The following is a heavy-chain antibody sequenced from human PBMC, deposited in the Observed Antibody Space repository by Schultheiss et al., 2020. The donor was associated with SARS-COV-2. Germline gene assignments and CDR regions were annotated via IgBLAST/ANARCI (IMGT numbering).Heavy chain of an antibody. V-gene: IGHV3-11*04. CDR2: ISSSSSTI. CDR3: AKDPPAYCGGDCYSEGYFDY. CDR1: GFTLSDYY. J-gene: IGHJ4*02. D-gene: IGHD2-21*01. Sequence: GGSLRLSCAASGFTLSDYYMSWIRQAPGKGLEWVSYISSSSSTIYYADSVKGRFTISRDNSKNTLYLQMNSLRAEDTAVYYCAKDPPAYCGGDCYSEGYFDYWGQGTLVTVSS.